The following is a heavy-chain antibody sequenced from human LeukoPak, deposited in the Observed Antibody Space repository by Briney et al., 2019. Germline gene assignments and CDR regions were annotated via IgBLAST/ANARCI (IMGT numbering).Heavy chain of an antibody. CDR1: GFTFSSYS. V-gene: IGHV3-48*04. Sequence: GGSLRLSCAASGFTFSSYSMNWVRQAPGKGLEWVSYISSSSSTIHYADSVKGRFTISRDNAKNSLYLQMNSLRAEDSAVYYCARVRYDSGWYDYWGQGALVTVSS. CDR2: ISSSSSTI. CDR3: ARVRYDSGWYDY. D-gene: IGHD6-19*01. J-gene: IGHJ4*02.